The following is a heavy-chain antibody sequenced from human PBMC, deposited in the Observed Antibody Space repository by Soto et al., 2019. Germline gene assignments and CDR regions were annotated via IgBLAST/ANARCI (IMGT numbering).Heavy chain of an antibody. CDR1: GFTFSSYG. J-gene: IGHJ4*02. CDR2: ISYDGSNK. Sequence: QVQLVESGGGVVQPGRSLRLSCAASGFTFSSYGMHWVRQAPGKGLEWVAVISYDGSNKYYADSVKGRFTISRDNSKNTLYLQMNSRRAEDTAVYYCAKGLRSPRGVAASPTFDYWGQGTLVTVSS. CDR3: AKGLRSPRGVAASPTFDY. D-gene: IGHD2-15*01. V-gene: IGHV3-30*18.